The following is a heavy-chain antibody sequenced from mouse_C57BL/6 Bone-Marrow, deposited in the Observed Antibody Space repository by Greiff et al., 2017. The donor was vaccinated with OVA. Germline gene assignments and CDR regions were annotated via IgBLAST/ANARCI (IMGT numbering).Heavy chain of an antibody. V-gene: IGHV1-82*01. CDR1: GYAFSSSW. Sequence: QVQLQQSGPELVKPGASVKISCKASGYAFSSSWMNWVKQRPGQGLEWIGRIYPGDGDTNYNGKFKGKATLTADKSSSTAYMQLSSLTSEDAAVYFCARRWLRGFAYWGQGTLVTVSA. CDR2: IYPGDGDT. J-gene: IGHJ3*01. D-gene: IGHD2-2*01. CDR3: ARRWLRGFAY.